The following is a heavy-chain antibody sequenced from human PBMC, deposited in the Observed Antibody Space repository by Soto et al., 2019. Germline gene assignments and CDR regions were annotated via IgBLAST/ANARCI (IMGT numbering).Heavy chain of an antibody. CDR2: IYYSGST. Sequence: SETLSLTCAVAGGSTSSGGYSWSWLRQPPGKGLEWIGYIYYSGSTNYNPSLKSRVTISVDTSKNQFSLKLSSVTAADTAVYYCARVSGDYVLYWGQGTLVTVSS. V-gene: IGHV4-61*08. D-gene: IGHD3-3*02. J-gene: IGHJ4*02. CDR1: GGSTSSGGYS. CDR3: ARVSGDYVLY.